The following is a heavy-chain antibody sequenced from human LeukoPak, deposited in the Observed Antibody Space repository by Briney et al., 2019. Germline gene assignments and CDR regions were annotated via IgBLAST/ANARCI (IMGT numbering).Heavy chain of an antibody. J-gene: IGHJ4*02. Sequence: GGSLRLSCAASGLTFSSYWMTWVRQAPGKGLEWVANIKPGGGERSYVDSVRGRFTISRDNAENSLYLQMNSLRAEDTAVYYCARWYYASGSYYLDYWGQGTLVTVSS. D-gene: IGHD3-10*01. CDR1: GLTFSSYW. V-gene: IGHV3-7*02. CDR3: ARWYYASGSYYLDY. CDR2: IKPGGGER.